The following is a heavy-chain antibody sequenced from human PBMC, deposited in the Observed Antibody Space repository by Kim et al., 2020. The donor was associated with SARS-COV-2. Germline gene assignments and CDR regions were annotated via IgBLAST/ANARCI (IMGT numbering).Heavy chain of an antibody. CDR1: GFSFSDSY. V-gene: IGHV3-11*01. CDR3: ARKAETHAGHY. Sequence: GGSLRLSCAASGFSFSDSYMSWIRQAPGKGLEWVSFITPTATIVYYADSVKGRFAVSRDNAKNSLFLQMTSLRAEDTAVYYCARKAETHAGHYWGQGILVTVSP. CDR2: ITPTATIV. J-gene: IGHJ4*02. D-gene: IGHD6-25*01.